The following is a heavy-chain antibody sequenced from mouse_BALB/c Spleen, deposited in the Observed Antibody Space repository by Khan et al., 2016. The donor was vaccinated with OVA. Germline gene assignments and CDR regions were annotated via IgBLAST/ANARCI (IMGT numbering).Heavy chain of an antibody. J-gene: IGHJ2*01. CDR2: ISIYYDNT. V-gene: IGHV1S137*01. CDR1: GYTFTDYA. CDR3: ARGGQWLRRGGGNGDY. Sequence: QIQLVQSGPELVRPGESVKISCKGSGYTFTDYAMHWVKQSHAKSLEWIGVISIYYDNTNYNQKFKGKATMTVDKSSSTAYMELARLTSEDSAIYYGARGGQWLRRGGGNGDYWGQGTTLTGSS. D-gene: IGHD2-2*01.